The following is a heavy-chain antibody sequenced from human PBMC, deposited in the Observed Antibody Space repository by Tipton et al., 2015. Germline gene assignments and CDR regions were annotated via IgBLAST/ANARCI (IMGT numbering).Heavy chain of an antibody. J-gene: IGHJ6*02. CDR2: IYYSGSP. D-gene: IGHD2-15*01. CDR3: LTGYCSAGSCYRYYGMDV. CDR1: GASISSSTYY. V-gene: IGHV4-39*01. Sequence: TLSLTCTVSGASISSSTYYWGWIRQPPGKGLEWIGSIYYSGSPYYKASLKSRVTIAVDTSKNQFSLKLSSVTAADTALYYCLTGYCSAGSCYRYYGMDVWGQGTTVTVSS.